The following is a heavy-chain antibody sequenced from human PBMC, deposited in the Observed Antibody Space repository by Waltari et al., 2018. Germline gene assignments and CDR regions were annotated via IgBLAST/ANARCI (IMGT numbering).Heavy chain of an antibody. CDR3: ARRERRHVTANYFDY. CDR2: VYHRGAT. CDR1: GSPIGHIHF. Sequence: HVQLLESGPGLVKPSETLSLSCPVSGSPIGHIHFWGWVRQSPGKGLEWIGSVYHRGATYYNPSLRSRVTMSADTSKNQFSLRLSSVTAADTAVYYCARRERRHVTANYFDYWGPGTLVTVSS. V-gene: IGHV4-38-2*01. J-gene: IGHJ4*02. D-gene: IGHD6-25*01.